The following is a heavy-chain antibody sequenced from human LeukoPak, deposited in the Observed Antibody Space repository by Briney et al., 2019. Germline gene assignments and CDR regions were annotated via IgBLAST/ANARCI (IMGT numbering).Heavy chain of an antibody. CDR1: GFTFNHAW. J-gene: IGHJ4*02. Sequence: GGSLRLSCAASGFTFNHAWMSWVRQAPGKGLEWVGRIKSKTDRGTTDYAAPVKGRFTISRDDSKNTLYLQMDSLKTEDIAVYYCTTIGSSRYYYYFDYWGQGSLVTVSS. CDR2: IKSKTDRGTT. V-gene: IGHV3-15*01. D-gene: IGHD3-22*01. CDR3: TTIGSSRYYYYFDY.